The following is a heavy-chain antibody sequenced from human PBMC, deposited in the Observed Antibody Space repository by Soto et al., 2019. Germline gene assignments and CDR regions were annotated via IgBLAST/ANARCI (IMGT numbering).Heavy chain of an antibody. CDR3: ARRVGATTPTN. V-gene: IGHV4-61*01. CDR1: GRSVSSASYH. Sequence: QVQLQESGPGLVKPSETLSLTCTVSGRSVSSASYHWVWIRQPPGKGLPCIGNIYYTGSTNYTPSLKSRVTISVDTSKNQSSLKLNSVTAADTAVYYCARRVGATTPTNWGQGTLVTVSS. J-gene: IGHJ4*02. D-gene: IGHD1-26*01. CDR2: IYYTGST.